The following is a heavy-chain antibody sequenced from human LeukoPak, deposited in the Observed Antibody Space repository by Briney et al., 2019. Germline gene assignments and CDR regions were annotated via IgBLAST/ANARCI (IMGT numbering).Heavy chain of an antibody. V-gene: IGHV3-23*01. J-gene: IGHJ4*02. CDR1: GFTFSNYA. D-gene: IGHD3-22*01. Sequence: PGGSLRLSCAASGFTFSNYAMSWVRQAPGKGLEWVSGISRSGGSTYYADSVKGRFTISRDNSKNTLYLQMNSLRAEDTAVYYCAKDFRDQKYYDSSGFDYWGQGTQVTVSS. CDR3: AKDFRDQKYYDSSGFDY. CDR2: ISRSGGST.